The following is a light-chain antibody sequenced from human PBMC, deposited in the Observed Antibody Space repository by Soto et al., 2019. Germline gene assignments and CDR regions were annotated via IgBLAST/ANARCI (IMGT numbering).Light chain of an antibody. CDR1: SSNIGAGYD. Sequence: QSVLTQPPSVSGAPGKRVTISCTGSSSNIGAGYDVHWYQQLPGTAPKLLIYANSNRPSGVPDRFSASKSGTSASPAITGLQAEDEGYYYRQALDRSLTLRGFGTGTKLTVL. J-gene: IGLJ1*01. CDR2: ANS. V-gene: IGLV1-40*01. CDR3: QALDRSLTLRG.